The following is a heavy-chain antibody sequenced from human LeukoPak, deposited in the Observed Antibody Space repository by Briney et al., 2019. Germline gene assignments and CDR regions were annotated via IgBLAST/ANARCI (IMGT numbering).Heavy chain of an antibody. Sequence: SETLSLTCTVSGGSISSGGYYWSWIRQPPGKGLEWIGYIYHSGSTYYNPSLKSRVTISVDRSKNQFSLKLSSVTAADMAVYYCARLRFLTGFDPWAREPWSPSPQ. V-gene: IGHV4-30-2*01. CDR3: ARLRFLTGFDP. CDR2: IYHSGST. CDR1: GGSISSGGYY. D-gene: IGHD3-3*01. J-gene: IGHJ5*02.